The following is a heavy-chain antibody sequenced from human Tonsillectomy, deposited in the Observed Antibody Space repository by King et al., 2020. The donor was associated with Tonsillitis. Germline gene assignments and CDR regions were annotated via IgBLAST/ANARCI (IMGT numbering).Heavy chain of an antibody. J-gene: IGHJ6*02. Sequence: VQLVQSGAEVKKPGSSVKVSCTASGGIFSSYAISWVRQAPGQGLEWLGGIIPTLGTTNYVQKFQGRVTISADESTSTAYMELSSLRSEDTAVYYCARDGLVVADPTYYYGMAVWGQGTAVTVSS. CDR1: GGIFSSYA. V-gene: IGHV1-69*01. CDR3: ARDGLVVADPTYYYGMAV. D-gene: IGHD2-15*01. CDR2: IIPTLGTT.